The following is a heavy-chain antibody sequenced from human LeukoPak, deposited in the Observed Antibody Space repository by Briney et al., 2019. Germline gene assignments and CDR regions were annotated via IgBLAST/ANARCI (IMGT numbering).Heavy chain of an antibody. CDR1: GFTFDDYA. V-gene: IGHV3-9*01. J-gene: IGHJ4*02. Sequence: GRSLRLSCAAPGFTFDDYAMHWVRHAPGKGLEWVSGISWNSGSIGYADSVKGRFTISRDNAKNSLYLQMNSLRAEDTALYYCAKAGYYYDSSGYFRWYYFDYWGQGTLVTVSS. CDR2: ISWNSGSI. D-gene: IGHD3-22*01. CDR3: AKAGYYYDSSGYFRWYYFDY.